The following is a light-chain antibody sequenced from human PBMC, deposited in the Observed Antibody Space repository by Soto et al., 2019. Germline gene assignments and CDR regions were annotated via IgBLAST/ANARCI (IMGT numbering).Light chain of an antibody. J-gene: IGLJ2*01. CDR2: EGS. Sequence: QSALTQPASVSGSPGQSSTISCTGTSSDVGSYNLVSWYQQHPGKAPKLMIYEGSKRPSGVSNRFSGSKSGNTASLTISGVQAEDEAEYYCCSYAGSSVAFGGGTQLTVL. V-gene: IGLV2-23*01. CDR1: SSDVGSYNL. CDR3: CSYAGSSVA.